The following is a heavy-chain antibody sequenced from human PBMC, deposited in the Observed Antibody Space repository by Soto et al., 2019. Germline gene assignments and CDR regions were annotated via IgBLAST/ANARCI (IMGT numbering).Heavy chain of an antibody. Sequence: QVLLVQSGAEVKKPGASVRVSCKASGYSFTGHYIHWVRQAPGQGLEWMGSINPNSGSTTSTQRSQRRVSMTRDTSTSTAYMQLSSLRSDATEVFYCTTVDGVVGLWFDPWGQGTLVTVSS. V-gene: IGHV1-2*02. CDR2: INPNSGST. CDR3: TTVDGVVGLWFDP. D-gene: IGHD3-3*01. CDR1: GYSFTGHY. J-gene: IGHJ5*02.